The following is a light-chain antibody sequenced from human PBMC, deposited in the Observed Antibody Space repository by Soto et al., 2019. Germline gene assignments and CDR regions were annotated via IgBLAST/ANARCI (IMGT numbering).Light chain of an antibody. J-gene: IGKJ4*01. Sequence: DIQMTQSPSSLSASVGDRLTITCQASQDISNFLNWYQQKPGRAPKLLIYLASTLEKGVPSRFSGSGSGTLFTLTISSLQPEDFATYYGQQFDNAPPKLTFGGGTKVDIK. CDR1: QDISNF. CDR3: QQFDNAPPKLT. V-gene: IGKV1-33*01. CDR2: LAS.